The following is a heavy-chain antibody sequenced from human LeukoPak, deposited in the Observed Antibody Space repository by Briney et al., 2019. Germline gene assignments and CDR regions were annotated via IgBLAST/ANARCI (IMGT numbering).Heavy chain of an antibody. CDR3: ARGMGRFCTSSSCYLSFVY. J-gene: IGHJ4*02. CDR2: IQNGGDS. D-gene: IGHD2-2*01. Sequence: SETLSLTCNVSGSSTSNGFFWAWIRQSPGKGLEWIGSIQNGGDSYYNPSLKSRTTMSVDTSKNQFSLKLTSVTAADTAVFYCARGMGRFCTSSSCYLSFVYWGQGTLVTVSS. CDR1: GSSTSNGFF. V-gene: IGHV4-38-2*02.